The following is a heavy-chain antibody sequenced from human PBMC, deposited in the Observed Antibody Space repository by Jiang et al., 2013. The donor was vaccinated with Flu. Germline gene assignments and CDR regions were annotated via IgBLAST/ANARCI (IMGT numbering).Heavy chain of an antibody. J-gene: IGHJ1*01. Sequence: GAEVKKPGSSVKSPARLLEAPSAAMLSAGCDRPLDEGLEWMGGIIPIFGTANYAQKFQGRVTITADESTSTAYMELSSLRSEDTAVYYCARDDYYDSSGYFEYFQHWGQGTLVTVSS. CDR2: IIPIFGTA. D-gene: IGHD3-22*01. V-gene: IGHV1-69*01. CDR3: ARDDYYDSSGYFEYFQH. CDR1: EAPSAAML.